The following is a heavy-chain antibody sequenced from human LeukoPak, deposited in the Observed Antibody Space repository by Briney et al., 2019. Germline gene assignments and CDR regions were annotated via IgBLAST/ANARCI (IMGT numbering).Heavy chain of an antibody. Sequence: SVKVSCKASGGTFSSYAISWVRQAPGQGLEWMGRIIPILGIANYAQKFQGRVTITADKSTSTAYMELSSLRSEDTAVYYCARDPSYSSSCRSWGQGTLVTVSS. D-gene: IGHD6-13*01. V-gene: IGHV1-69*04. CDR3: ARDPSYSSSCRS. CDR2: IIPILGIA. CDR1: GGTFSSYA. J-gene: IGHJ4*02.